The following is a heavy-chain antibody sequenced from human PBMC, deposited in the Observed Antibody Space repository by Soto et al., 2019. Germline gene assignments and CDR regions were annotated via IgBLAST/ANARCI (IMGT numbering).Heavy chain of an antibody. CDR1: GGSISSSSYY. CDR3: ARQAGDYVSGENWFDP. J-gene: IGHJ5*02. V-gene: IGHV4-39*01. D-gene: IGHD4-17*01. Sequence: QLQLQESGPGLVKPSETLSLTCTVSGGSISSSSYYWGWIRQPPGKGLEWIGSIYYSGSTYYNPSLKSRVTISVDTSKNQFSLKLSSVTAADTAVYYCARQAGDYVSGENWFDPWGQGTLVTVSS. CDR2: IYYSGST.